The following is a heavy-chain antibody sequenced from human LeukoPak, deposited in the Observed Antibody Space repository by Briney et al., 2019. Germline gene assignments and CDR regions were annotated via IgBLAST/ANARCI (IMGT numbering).Heavy chain of an antibody. V-gene: IGHV3-7*04. CDR3: ARNPSYYDILTGYVYYYYYGMDV. CDR1: GFTFSNAW. Sequence: GGSLRLSCAASGFTFSNAWMSWVRQAPGKGLEWVANIKQDGSEKYYVDSVKGRFTISRDNAKNSLYLQMNSLRAEDTAVYYCARNPSYYDILTGYVYYYYYGMDVWGQGTTVTVSS. J-gene: IGHJ6*02. CDR2: IKQDGSEK. D-gene: IGHD3-9*01.